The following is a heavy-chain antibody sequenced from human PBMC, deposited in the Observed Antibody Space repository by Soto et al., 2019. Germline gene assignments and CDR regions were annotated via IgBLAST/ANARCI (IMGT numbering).Heavy chain of an antibody. V-gene: IGHV4-34*01. J-gene: IGHJ4*02. D-gene: IGHD5-12*01. Sequence: SETLSLTCAVYGGSFSGYYWSWIRQPPGKGLEWIGEINHSGSTNYNPSLKSRVTISVDTSKNQFSLKLSSVTAADTAVYYCAGEVATEGFEYRGQATLLTVSS. CDR1: GGSFSGYY. CDR3: AGEVATEGFEY. CDR2: INHSGST.